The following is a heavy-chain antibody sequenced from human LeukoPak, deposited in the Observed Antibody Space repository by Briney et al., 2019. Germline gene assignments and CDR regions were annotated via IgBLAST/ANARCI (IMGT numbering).Heavy chain of an antibody. V-gene: IGHV3-21*01. D-gene: IGHD3-16*01. CDR2: ISSSSSYI. CDR1: GFTFSSYS. J-gene: IGHJ4*02. Sequence: GGSLRLSCAASGFTFSSYSMTWVRQAPGKGLEWVSSISSSSSYIYYADSVKGRFTISRDNTKNSLYLQRNSLRAEDTAVYYCARDRHNLYPCLDYWGQGTLVTVSS. CDR3: ARDRHNLYPCLDY.